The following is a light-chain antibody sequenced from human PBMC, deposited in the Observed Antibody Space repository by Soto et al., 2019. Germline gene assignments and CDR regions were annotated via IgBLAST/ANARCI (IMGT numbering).Light chain of an antibody. CDR1: SSDTGGSNY. J-gene: IGLJ2*01. V-gene: IGLV2-14*01. CDR3: SSYTSSSTQVI. CDR2: EVS. Sequence: QSALTQPASVSGSPGQSITISCTGTSSDTGGSNYVSWYQQHPGKAPKFMIYEVSNRPSGVSDRFSGSKSGNTASLTISGLQAEDEADYFCSSYTSSSTQVIFGGGTKLTV.